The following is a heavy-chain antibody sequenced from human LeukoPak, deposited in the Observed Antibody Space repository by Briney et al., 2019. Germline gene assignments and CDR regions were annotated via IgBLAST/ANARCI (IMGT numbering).Heavy chain of an antibody. CDR2: IYITGST. Sequence: SETLSLTCTVSNGSVSPYYWSWIRQPAGQGLEWIGRIYITGSTTYSPSLKSRVTMSIDTSKNQFSLNLSSVTAADTAVYYCARDSEYSGPQSQAFDIWGQGTMVTVSS. D-gene: IGHD1-26*01. J-gene: IGHJ3*02. CDR1: NGSVSPYY. V-gene: IGHV4-4*07. CDR3: ARDSEYSGPQSQAFDI.